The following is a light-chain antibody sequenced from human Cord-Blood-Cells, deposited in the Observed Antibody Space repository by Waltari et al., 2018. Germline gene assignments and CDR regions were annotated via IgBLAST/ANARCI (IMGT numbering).Light chain of an antibody. J-gene: IGLJ3*02. Sequence: QSALTQPASVSGSPGQSITISCTGTSSDVGSYNLVSWYQQHPGKAPKLMIYEVSKRPSGVSNRFSGSKSGNTASLTSSGLQAEDEADYYCCSYAGSILFGGGTKLTVL. CDR2: EVS. V-gene: IGLV2-23*02. CDR3: CSYAGSIL. CDR1: SSDVGSYNL.